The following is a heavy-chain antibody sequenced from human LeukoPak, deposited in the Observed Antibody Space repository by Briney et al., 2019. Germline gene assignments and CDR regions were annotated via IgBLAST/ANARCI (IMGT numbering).Heavy chain of an antibody. CDR2: ISSSGSTI. CDR3: ARDYYGSGSYSPIYWYFDL. J-gene: IGHJ2*01. CDR1: GFTFSSYE. D-gene: IGHD3-10*01. V-gene: IGHV3-48*03. Sequence: PGGSLRFSCAASGFTFSSYEMNWVRQAPGKGLEWVSYISSSGSTIYYADSVKGRFTISRDNAKNSLYLQMNSLRAEDTAVYYCARDYYGSGSYSPIYWYFDLWGRGTLVTVSS.